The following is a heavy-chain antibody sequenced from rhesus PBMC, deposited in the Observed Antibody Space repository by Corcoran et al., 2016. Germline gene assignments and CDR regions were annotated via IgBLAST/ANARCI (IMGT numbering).Heavy chain of an antibody. CDR2: IFGDGGST. CDR1: GGFVSSKS. J-gene: IGHJ4*01. D-gene: IGHD3-28*01. Sequence: VQLQESGPGLVKPSETLSLTCDVSGGFVSSKSWSWIRQAPGRGLEWIGRIFGDGGSTSYNPSLTSRVTISRDTCKNQFSLNRNSVTAADTAVYYCVRGRVVNDRGADYWGQGVLVTVSS. V-gene: IGHV4-147*01. CDR3: VRGRVVNDRGADY.